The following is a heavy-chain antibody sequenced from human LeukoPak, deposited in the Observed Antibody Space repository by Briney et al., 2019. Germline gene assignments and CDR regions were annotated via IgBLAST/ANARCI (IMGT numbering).Heavy chain of an antibody. Sequence: GGSLRLSCAASGFTVSTNYMSWVRQAPGKGLEWVSLINSGGSTYYADSVKGRFTISRDNSKNTVYLQMNSLRAEDTTAYYCAKDRIAGHDTFDIWGQGTVVTISS. CDR1: GFTVSTNY. J-gene: IGHJ3*02. D-gene: IGHD6-13*01. V-gene: IGHV3-66*02. CDR3: AKDRIAGHDTFDI. CDR2: INSGGST.